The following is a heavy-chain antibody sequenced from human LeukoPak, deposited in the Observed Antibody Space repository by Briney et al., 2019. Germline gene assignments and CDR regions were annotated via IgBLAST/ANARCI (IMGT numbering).Heavy chain of an antibody. D-gene: IGHD5-12*01. V-gene: IGHV4-61*01. J-gene: IGHJ4*02. CDR1: GGSVSSGSYY. CDR2: IYYSGST. CDR3: ARVVLDTLATNFDY. Sequence: SETLSLTCTVSGGSVSSGSYYWSWIRQPPGKGLEWIGYIYYSGSTNYNPSLKSRVTISIDTSKNQFSLKLSSVTAADTAVYYCARVVLDTLATNFDYWGQGTLVTVSS.